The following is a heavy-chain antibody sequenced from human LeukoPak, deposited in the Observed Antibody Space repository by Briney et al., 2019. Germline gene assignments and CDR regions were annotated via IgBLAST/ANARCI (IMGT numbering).Heavy chain of an antibody. D-gene: IGHD2/OR15-2a*01. CDR3: AIGGVIWRMDV. Sequence: GWALRLPCAVSGFTVTNNYMSWVGQAAGKGLECVSVVYRARFTYHAASVKGRFNISRDTSKNTVYLQMNSLRAEDTAVYYCAIGGVIWRMDVWGQGNTVTVSS. CDR1: GFTVTNNY. V-gene: IGHV3-66*01. CDR2: VYRARFT. J-gene: IGHJ6*02.